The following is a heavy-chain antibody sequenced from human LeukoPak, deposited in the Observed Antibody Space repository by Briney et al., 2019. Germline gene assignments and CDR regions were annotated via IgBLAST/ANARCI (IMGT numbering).Heavy chain of an antibody. Sequence: GGSLRLSCAASGFLFNSYGMSWVRQAPGQGLEWVSSITGSTRTTYYTDSVKGRFIISRDNSKNTLYLQMNSLRAEDTAVYYCAKDQLNRFCSGGSCSVTHDYWGQGTLVTVSS. CDR3: AKDQLNRFCSGGSCSVTHDY. J-gene: IGHJ4*02. CDR2: ITGSTRTT. V-gene: IGHV3-23*01. CDR1: GFLFNSYG. D-gene: IGHD2-15*01.